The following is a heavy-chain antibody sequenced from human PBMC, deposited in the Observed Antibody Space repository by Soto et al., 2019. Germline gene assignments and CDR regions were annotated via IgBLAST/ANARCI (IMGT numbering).Heavy chain of an antibody. D-gene: IGHD2-21*01. V-gene: IGHV3-49*03. J-gene: IGHJ4*02. CDR3: SRGFYANTTYPRFDF. CDR2: IRSKAYGETT. Sequence: PGGSLRLSCTGSGFTFGDYAVSWFRQAPGKGLECVGFIRSKAYGETTDYAASVKGRFTISRDDSRTIAYLRMNSLKTEDTATYYCSRGFYANTTYPRFDFWGQGTRVTVAS. CDR1: GFTFGDYA.